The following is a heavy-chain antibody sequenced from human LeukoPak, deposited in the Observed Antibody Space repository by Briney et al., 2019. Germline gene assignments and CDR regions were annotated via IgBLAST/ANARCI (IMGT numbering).Heavy chain of an antibody. CDR3: GKEFSSGWFF. CDR2: IDSSGDYT. Sequence: GGSLRLSCAASGFTFSTHAMTWVRQAPGKGLEWVSSIDSSGDYTFYADSVKGRFTISRDNSKDTLYLQLSGLRAEDTAIYYCGKEFSSGWFFWGQGTLVSVSS. CDR1: GFTFSTHA. J-gene: IGHJ4*02. V-gene: IGHV3-23*01. D-gene: IGHD6-13*01.